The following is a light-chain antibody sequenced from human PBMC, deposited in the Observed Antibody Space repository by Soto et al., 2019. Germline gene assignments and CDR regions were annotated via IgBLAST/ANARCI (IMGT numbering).Light chain of an antibody. Sequence: IVLTQSPATLSLSPGERATLSCMASQSVGSYLAWYQQKPGQAPRLLIYDASNRATGIPARFSGSGSGTDFTLTISSLEPEDFAVYYCQQRSNWPLTFGGGTKVDIK. CDR1: QSVGSY. CDR3: QQRSNWPLT. J-gene: IGKJ4*01. CDR2: DAS. V-gene: IGKV3-11*01.